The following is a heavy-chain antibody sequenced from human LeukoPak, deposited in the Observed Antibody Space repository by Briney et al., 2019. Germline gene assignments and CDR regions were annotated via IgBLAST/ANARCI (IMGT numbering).Heavy chain of an antibody. J-gene: IGHJ4*02. CDR3: AKGHSAHGTGFDY. D-gene: IGHD1-1*01. CDR1: GFIFSTYS. Sequence: PGGSLRLSCAASGFIFSTYSMNWVRQAPGKGLEWVSAISGSGDTTYYADSVKGRFTISRDNFKNTLYLQMNSLRVEDTAVYYCAKGHSAHGTGFDYWGQGTLVIVSS. V-gene: IGHV3-23*01. CDR2: ISGSGDTT.